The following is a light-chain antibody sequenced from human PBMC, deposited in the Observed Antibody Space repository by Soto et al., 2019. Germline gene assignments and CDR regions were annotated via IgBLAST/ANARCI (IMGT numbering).Light chain of an antibody. Sequence: DIQMTQSPSSLSASVGDRVTINCRASQTISTYLSWFQQKPGKAPKVLIYAASTLQSGVPSRFSGSASGAEFTLTISNLQSEDFATYYCQQSFSPLLTFGGGTKVDIK. CDR3: QQSFSPLLT. V-gene: IGKV1-39*01. CDR1: QTISTY. CDR2: AAS. J-gene: IGKJ4*01.